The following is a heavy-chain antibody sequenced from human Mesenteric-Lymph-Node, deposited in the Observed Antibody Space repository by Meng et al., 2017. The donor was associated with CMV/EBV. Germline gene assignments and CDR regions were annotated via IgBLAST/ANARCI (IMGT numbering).Heavy chain of an antibody. CDR1: GDSVRSDNW. V-gene: IGHV4-4*02. CDR3: ASATYYKVDY. CDR2: IHHGGTT. J-gene: IGHJ4*02. Sequence: LPCAGSGDSVRSDNWLHWVRQPPGKGLEWIGEIHHGGTTAYNPSLRSRISFSVDKSRNQVSLHLTTVTAADTAVYYCASATYYKVDYWGQGTLVTVSS. D-gene: IGHD3-10*01.